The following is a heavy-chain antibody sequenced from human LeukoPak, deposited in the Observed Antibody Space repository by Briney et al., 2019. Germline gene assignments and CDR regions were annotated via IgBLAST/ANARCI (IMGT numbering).Heavy chain of an antibody. CDR3: ARAPAIVGATAIDY. V-gene: IGHV4-59*01. J-gene: IGHJ4*02. Sequence: SGTLSLTCTVSGCSISSYYWSWIRQPPGKGLEWIGYIYYSGSTNYNPSLKSRVTISVDTSKNQFSLKLSSVTAADTAVYYCARAPAIVGATAIDYWGQGTLVTVSS. D-gene: IGHD1-26*01. CDR1: GCSISSYY. CDR2: IYYSGST.